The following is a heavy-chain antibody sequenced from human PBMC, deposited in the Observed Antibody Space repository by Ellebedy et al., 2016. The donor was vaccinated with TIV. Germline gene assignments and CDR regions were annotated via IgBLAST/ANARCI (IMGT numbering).Heavy chain of an antibody. CDR2: VSGSGGTT. Sequence: GGSLRLXCVASGFSFNKYAMNWVRQAPGKGLEWVAVVSGSGGTTYYAESVKGRFTISRDNSETTISLQMNSLTVEDTAMYYCAKEVRPNSMVRLGGFDYWGQGTLVTVST. CDR3: AKEVRPNSMVRLGGFDY. J-gene: IGHJ4*02. V-gene: IGHV3-23*01. CDR1: GFSFNKYA. D-gene: IGHD3-10*01.